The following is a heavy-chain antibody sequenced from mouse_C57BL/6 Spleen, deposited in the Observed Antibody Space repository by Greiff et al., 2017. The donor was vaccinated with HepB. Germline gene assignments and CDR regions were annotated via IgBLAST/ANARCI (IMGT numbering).Heavy chain of an antibody. CDR1: GFTFTSYA. CDR3: ARELTTVVAEWYFDV. V-gene: IGHV5-4*01. J-gene: IGHJ1*03. CDR2: ISDGGSYT. D-gene: IGHD1-1*01. Sequence: EVHLEESGGGLVKPGGSLKLSCAASGFTFTSYAMSWVRQTPEKRLEWVATISDGGSYTNYPDNIKSRFTISRDNAKNNLYLQMSQLTSEDTAMYYCARELTTVVAEWYFDVWGTGTTVTVSS.